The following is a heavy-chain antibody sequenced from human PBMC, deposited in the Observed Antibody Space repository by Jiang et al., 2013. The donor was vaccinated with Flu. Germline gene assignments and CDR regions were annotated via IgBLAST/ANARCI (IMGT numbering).Heavy chain of an antibody. CDR2: MHHSGTT. Sequence: GSGLVKPSETLSLTCDVSGYSISSGYYWGWIRQPPGKGLEWIGSMHHSGTTYYNPSLESRVTISVDTSKNQVSLKLNSLTAADTAIYYCARTQYSSGSPEGWFDPWGQGTLVTVSS. D-gene: IGHD6-19*01. CDR3: ARTQYSSGSPEGWFDP. CDR1: GYSISSGYY. J-gene: IGHJ5*02. V-gene: IGHV4-38-2*01.